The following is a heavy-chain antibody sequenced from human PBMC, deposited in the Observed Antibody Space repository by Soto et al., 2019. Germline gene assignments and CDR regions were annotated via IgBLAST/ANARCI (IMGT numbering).Heavy chain of an antibody. Sequence: QVQLVESGGGLVKPGGSLRLSCAASGFTFSHDYMSWIRQAPGKGLEWVSYISSTGSYTNYADSVRGRFTISRDNAKTSLYLQMNSLRAEDTAVYYCARERNGYNSIFDYWGQGTLVTVSS. V-gene: IGHV3-11*05. D-gene: IGHD5-12*01. CDR2: ISSTGSYT. CDR3: ARERNGYNSIFDY. CDR1: GFTFSHDY. J-gene: IGHJ4*02.